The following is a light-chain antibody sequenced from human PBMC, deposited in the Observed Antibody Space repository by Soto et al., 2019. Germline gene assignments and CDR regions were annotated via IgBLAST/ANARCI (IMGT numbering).Light chain of an antibody. CDR2: DAS. V-gene: IGKV1-5*01. CDR1: QSISSW. J-gene: IGKJ1*01. Sequence: EIQMTQSPCTLSASVGDRVTITCRASQSISSWLAWYQQKPGKAPKLLIYDASSLESGVPARFSGSGSGTDFTLTISSLQPDDFATYYCQQYNSYWTFGQGTKVEIK. CDR3: QQYNSYWT.